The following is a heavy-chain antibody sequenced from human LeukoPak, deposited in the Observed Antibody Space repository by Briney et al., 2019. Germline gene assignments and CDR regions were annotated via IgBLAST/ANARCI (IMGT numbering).Heavy chain of an antibody. J-gene: IGHJ3*02. CDR3: AREPANYGLGAFDI. D-gene: IGHD4-17*01. Sequence: GGSLRLSCAASGFTFSSYGMHWVRQAPGKGLEWVAFIRYDGSNKYYADSVKGRFTISRDNSKNTLYLQMNSLRAEDTAVYYCAREPANYGLGAFDIWGQGTMVTVSS. CDR1: GFTFSSYG. CDR2: IRYDGSNK. V-gene: IGHV3-30*02.